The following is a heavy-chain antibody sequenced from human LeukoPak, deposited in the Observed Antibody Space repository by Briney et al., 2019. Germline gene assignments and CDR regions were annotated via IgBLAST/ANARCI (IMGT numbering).Heavy chain of an antibody. V-gene: IGHV1-69*13. CDR1: GGTFSSYA. CDR2: IIPIFGTA. J-gene: IGHJ3*02. CDR3: ARGGLSRYYYDSSGYYHAFDI. D-gene: IGHD3-22*01. Sequence: SVKVSCKASGGTFSSYAISWVRQAPGQGLEWMGGIIPIFGTANYAQKFQGRVTITADESTSTAYMELSSLRSEDTAAYYCARGGLSRYYYDSSGYYHAFDIWGQGTMVTVSS.